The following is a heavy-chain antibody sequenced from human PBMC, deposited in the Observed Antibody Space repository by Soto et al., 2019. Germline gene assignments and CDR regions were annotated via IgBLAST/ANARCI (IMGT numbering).Heavy chain of an antibody. J-gene: IGHJ5*02. V-gene: IGHV3-30-3*01. D-gene: IGHD4-17*01. CDR2: ISYDGSNK. Sequence: QVQLVESGGGVVQPGRSLRLSCAASGFTFSSYAMHWVRQAPGKGLEWVAVISYDGSNKYYADSVKGRFTISRDNSKNTLDLQMNSLRAEDTAVYDCAREEDYGDYDWFDPWGQGTLVTVSS. CDR3: AREEDYGDYDWFDP. CDR1: GFTFSSYA.